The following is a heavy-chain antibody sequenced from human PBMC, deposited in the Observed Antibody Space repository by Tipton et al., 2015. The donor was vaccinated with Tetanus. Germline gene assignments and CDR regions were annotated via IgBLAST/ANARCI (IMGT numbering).Heavy chain of an antibody. V-gene: IGHV4-39*07. D-gene: IGHD6-13*01. CDR1: RGSISSTNYY. J-gene: IGHJ4*02. CDR2: IYNTGNT. Sequence: TLSLTCTVSRGSISSTNYYWGWIRQPPGKGLEWIGSIYNTGNTYYNPALTSRVTISVDTSKNQFSLKLSSVTAADTAVYYCARVVGAAAGTKVDYWGQGTLVTVSS. CDR3: ARVVGAAAGTKVDY.